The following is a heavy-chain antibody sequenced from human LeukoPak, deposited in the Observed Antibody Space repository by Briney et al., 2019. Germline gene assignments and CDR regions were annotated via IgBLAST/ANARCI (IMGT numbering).Heavy chain of an antibody. CDR3: ARESSRNAFDI. CDR2: IYYTGST. Sequence: KPSETPALTCPVPGGSLSSYYRSWIRQPPRKGLEWIGYIYYTGSTNYNPSLKSRVTISVDTSKNQFSLKLSSATAADTAVYYCARESSRNAFDIWGQGTMVTVSS. J-gene: IGHJ3*02. CDR1: GGSLSSYY. V-gene: IGHV4-59*01.